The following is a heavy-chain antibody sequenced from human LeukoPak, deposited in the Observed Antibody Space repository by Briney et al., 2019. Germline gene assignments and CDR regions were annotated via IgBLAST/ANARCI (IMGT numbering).Heavy chain of an antibody. V-gene: IGHV3-23*01. CDR3: ARGPSGYHNT. Sequence: RGSLRLSCAASGFTFSSYGMSWVRQAPGKGLEWVSVISGSGGSTYYADSVKGRFTISRDNSKNTLYLQMNSLRAEDTAVYYCARGPSGYHNTGGQGTLVTVSS. J-gene: IGHJ4*02. CDR2: ISGSGGST. CDR1: GFTFSSYG. D-gene: IGHD5-12*01.